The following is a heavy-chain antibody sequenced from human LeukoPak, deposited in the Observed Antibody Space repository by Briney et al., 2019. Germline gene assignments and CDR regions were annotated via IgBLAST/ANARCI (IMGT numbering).Heavy chain of an antibody. J-gene: IGHJ6*03. CDR2: IGGYGTYI. V-gene: IGHV3-21*01. CDR1: GFTFSAYS. D-gene: IGHD5-24*01. CDR3: ARDPSTRMATYYYYYMDV. Sequence: GSLRLSCAASGFTFSAYSMSWVRQAPGKGLEWVSSIGGYGTYIYYADSVKGRFTISRDNTKNSLYLQMNGLRAEDTAVYYCARDPSTRMATYYYYYMDVWGKGTTVTVSS.